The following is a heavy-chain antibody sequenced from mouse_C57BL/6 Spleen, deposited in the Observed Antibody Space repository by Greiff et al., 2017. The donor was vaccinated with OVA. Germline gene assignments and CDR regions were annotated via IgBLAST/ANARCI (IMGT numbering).Heavy chain of an antibody. Sequence: QVQLKQPGAELVKPGASVKLSCKASGYTFTSYWMHWVKQRPGRGLEWIGRIDPNSGGTKYNEKFKSKATLTVDKPSSTAYMQLSSLTSEDSAVYYCARGHDGYHPHWYFDVWGTGTTVTVSS. J-gene: IGHJ1*03. CDR1: GYTFTSYW. CDR2: IDPNSGGT. D-gene: IGHD2-3*01. CDR3: ARGHDGYHPHWYFDV. V-gene: IGHV1-72*01.